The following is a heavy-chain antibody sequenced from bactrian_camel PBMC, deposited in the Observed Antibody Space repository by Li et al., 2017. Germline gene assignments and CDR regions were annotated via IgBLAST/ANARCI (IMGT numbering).Heavy chain of an antibody. CDR2: IYTRRSDT. D-gene: IGHD5*01. J-gene: IGHJ4*01. Sequence: HVQLVESGGGSVQAGGTLRLSCAASGYSYSSNCMGWFRQAPGKEREGVAAIYTRRSDTYYADSVKGRFTISRDSAKNTLFLQMNSLKPEDTAMYYCLSSLGSDEGYWGQGTQVTVS. V-gene: IGHV3S6*01. CDR3: LSSLGSDEGY. CDR1: GYSYSSNC.